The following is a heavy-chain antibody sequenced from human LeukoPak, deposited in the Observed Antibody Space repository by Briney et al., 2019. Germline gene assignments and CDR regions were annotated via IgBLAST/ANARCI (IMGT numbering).Heavy chain of an antibody. CDR1: LDSTTSNF. Sequence: PSETLSLTCTVSLDSTTSNFWSWVRQPPGKGLEWIGEIHRSGSPNYNPSLQSRVTISIDRSRNQIVLELSTVTAADTAVYYCAREILGGFNPGAYWGQGTLVTVSS. CDR3: AREILGGFNPGAY. CDR2: IHRSGSP. J-gene: IGHJ4*02. V-gene: IGHV4-4*02. D-gene: IGHD1-14*01.